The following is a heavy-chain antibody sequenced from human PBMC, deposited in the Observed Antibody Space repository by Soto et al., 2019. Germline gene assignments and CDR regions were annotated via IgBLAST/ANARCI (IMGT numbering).Heavy chain of an antibody. CDR2: IYYSGST. V-gene: IGHV4-30-4*01. Sequence: SETLSLTCTVSGGSISSGDYYWSWIRQPPGKGLEWIGYIYYSGSTYYNPSLKSRVTISVDTSKNQFSLKLSSVTAADTAVYYCARGVGGAHPRADYYFDYWGQGTLVTLSS. CDR1: GGSISSGDYY. CDR3: ARGVGGAHPRADYYFDY. D-gene: IGHD1-26*01. J-gene: IGHJ4*02.